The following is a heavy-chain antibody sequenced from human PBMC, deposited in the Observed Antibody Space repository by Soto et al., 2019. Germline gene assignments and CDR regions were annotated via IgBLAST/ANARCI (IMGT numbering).Heavy chain of an antibody. CDR1: GFTFSSYA. CDR3: AREQDYYYDSSGYYYGPLDY. J-gene: IGHJ4*02. V-gene: IGHV3-30-3*01. CDR2: ISYDGSNK. Sequence: GGSLRLSCAASGFTFSSYAMHWVRQAPGKGLEWVAVISYDGSNKYYADSVKGRFTISRDNSKNTLYLQMNSLRAEDTAVYYCAREQDYYYDSSGYYYGPLDYWGQGTLVTVSS. D-gene: IGHD3-22*01.